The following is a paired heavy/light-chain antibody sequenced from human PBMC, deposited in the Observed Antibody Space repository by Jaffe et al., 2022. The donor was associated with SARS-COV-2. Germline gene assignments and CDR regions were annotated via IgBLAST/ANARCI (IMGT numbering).Heavy chain of an antibody. CDR3: AREGPQAEFDP. V-gene: IGHV3-33*01. CDR2: IRYDGSIE. Sequence: QVQLVESGGGVVQPGRSLRLSCAASGFTFSSHGMHWVRQAPGKGLEWVAVIRYDGSIENYVDSVKGRFTISRDNSKNTLYLQMNSLRVEDTAVYYCAREGPQAEFDPWGRGTLVAVSP. J-gene: IGHJ5*02. CDR1: GFTFSSHG.
Light chain of an antibody. CDR1: SSDVGGYNY. CDR3: YSYAGNYNYV. Sequence: QSALTQPRSVSGSPGQSVTISCTGTSSDVGGYNYVSWYQQHPGKAPKLMIYAVSKRASGVPVRFSGSRSGSTASLTISGLQAEDEADYYCYSYAGNYNYVFGIGTKVSVL. V-gene: IGLV2-11*01. CDR2: AVS. J-gene: IGLJ1*01.